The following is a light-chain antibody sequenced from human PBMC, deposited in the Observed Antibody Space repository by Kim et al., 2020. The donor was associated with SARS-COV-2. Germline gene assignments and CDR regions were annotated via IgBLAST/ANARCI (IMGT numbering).Light chain of an antibody. V-gene: IGKV3-11*01. Sequence: SLPRSERTTHFCRSSHGVNTFVAWYRQTPGQAPTLLIFDESNRATGIPARFSGSGSGTDFTLTISSLEPEDFAVYYCHQRNNWLNFGGGTTVEIK. CDR3: HQRNNWLN. CDR1: HGVNTF. CDR2: DES. J-gene: IGKJ4*01.